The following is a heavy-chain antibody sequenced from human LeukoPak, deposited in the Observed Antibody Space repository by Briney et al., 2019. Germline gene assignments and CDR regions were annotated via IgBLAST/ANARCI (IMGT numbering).Heavy chain of an antibody. V-gene: IGHV3-66*01. Sequence: PGGSLGLSCAASGVTVRSNYMSWVRQAPGKGLEWVSFIYSGGSTYYADSVKGRFTISRDNSKNTLYLQMNSLRAEDTAVYYCARAPKLVPDYWGQGTLVTVSS. CDR3: ARAPKLVPDY. CDR1: GVTVRSNY. CDR2: IYSGGST. D-gene: IGHD6-6*01. J-gene: IGHJ4*02.